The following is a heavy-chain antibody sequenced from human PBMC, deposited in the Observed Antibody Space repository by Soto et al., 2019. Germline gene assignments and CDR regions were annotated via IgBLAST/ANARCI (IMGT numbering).Heavy chain of an antibody. CDR2: INPSGGST. Sequence: ASVKGSCKASGYTXTSYYMHWVRQAPGQGLEWMGIINPSGGSTSYAQKFQGRVTMTRDTSTSTVYMELSSLRSEDTAVYYCARERSYCGGDCYSNPPGYWGQGTLVTVSS. J-gene: IGHJ4*02. V-gene: IGHV1-46*01. CDR1: GYTXTSYY. CDR3: ARERSYCGGDCYSNPPGY. D-gene: IGHD2-21*02.